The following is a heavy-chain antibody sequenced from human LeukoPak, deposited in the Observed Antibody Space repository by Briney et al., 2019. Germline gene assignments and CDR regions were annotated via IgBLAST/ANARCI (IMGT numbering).Heavy chain of an antibody. J-gene: IGHJ6*02. V-gene: IGHV1-2*04. D-gene: IGHD3-22*01. Sequence: ASVTVSCKASGYTFTGYYMHWVRQAPGQGLEWMGWINPNSGGTNYAQKFQGWVTMTRDTSISTAYMELSRLRSDDTAVYYCARLLRGVDYYGMDVWGQGTTVTVSS. CDR2: INPNSGGT. CDR3: ARLLRGVDYYGMDV. CDR1: GYTFTGYY.